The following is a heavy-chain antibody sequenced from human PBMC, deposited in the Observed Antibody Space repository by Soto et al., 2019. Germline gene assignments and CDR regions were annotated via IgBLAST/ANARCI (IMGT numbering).Heavy chain of an antibody. V-gene: IGHV3-23*01. D-gene: IGHD2-21*02. Sequence: EVQLLESGRGLVQPGGSLRLSCAASGFTFSSSAMSWVRQAPGKGLEWVSSISNSGGSTYYADSVKGRFTISRDNSKNTLYLQINSLQAEDTAVYYCAKVCGGDCYSGVQYWGQGTLVTVSS. J-gene: IGHJ4*02. CDR1: GFTFSSSA. CDR3: AKVCGGDCYSGVQY. CDR2: ISNSGGST.